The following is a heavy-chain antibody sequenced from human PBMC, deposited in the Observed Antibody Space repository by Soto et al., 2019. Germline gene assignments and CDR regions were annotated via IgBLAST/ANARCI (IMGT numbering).Heavy chain of an antibody. CDR3: AHGEINVDTAMVAPFDY. J-gene: IGHJ4*02. CDR2: IYWDDEK. Sequence: QITLKESGPTLVKPTQTLTLTCTFSGFSLSTSGVGVGWIRQPPGKALEWLALIYWDDEKRYSPSLKSRLTITKDTSKNQVVLTMTNMDPVDTATYYCAHGEINVDTAMVAPFDYWGQGTLVTVSS. D-gene: IGHD5-18*01. CDR1: GFSLSTSGVG. V-gene: IGHV2-5*02.